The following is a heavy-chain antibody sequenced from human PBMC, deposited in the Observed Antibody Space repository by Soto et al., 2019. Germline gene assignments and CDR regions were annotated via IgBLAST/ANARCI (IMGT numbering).Heavy chain of an antibody. CDR3: ARPATGYCSGGSCPYYFDY. J-gene: IGHJ4*02. CDR2: IIPIFGTA. Sequence: ASVKVSCKASGGTFSSYAISWVRQAPGQGLEWMGGIIPIFGTANYAQKFQGRVTITADEYTSTAYMELSSLRSEDTAVYYCARPATGYCSGGSCPYYFDYWGQGNMVAVSS. V-gene: IGHV1-69*13. D-gene: IGHD2-15*01. CDR1: GGTFSSYA.